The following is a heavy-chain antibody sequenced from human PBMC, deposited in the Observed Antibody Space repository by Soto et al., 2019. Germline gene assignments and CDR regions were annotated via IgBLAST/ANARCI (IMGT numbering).Heavy chain of an antibody. Sequence: QVQLVQSGAEVKKPGSSVKVSCKASGGTFSSYAISWVRQAPGQGLEWMGGIIPIFGTANYAQKFQGRVTITADESTSTGYMELSSLRSEDTAVYYCASPTYYYGSGSYRNLFQHWGQGTLVTVSS. J-gene: IGHJ1*01. CDR1: GGTFSSYA. CDR2: IIPIFGTA. D-gene: IGHD3-10*01. V-gene: IGHV1-69*01. CDR3: ASPTYYYGSGSYRNLFQH.